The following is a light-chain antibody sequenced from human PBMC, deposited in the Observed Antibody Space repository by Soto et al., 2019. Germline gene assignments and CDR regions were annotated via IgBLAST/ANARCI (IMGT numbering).Light chain of an antibody. V-gene: IGKV1-27*01. J-gene: IGKJ1*01. CDR2: AAS. Sequence: DIQMTQSPSSLSASVGDRVTITCRASQGIRNYLAWYQQKPGKVPKLLIYAASTLQSGVPSRFSGSGSDTYFTLTISSLQPGDVATYYCQKYNSAPWTFGQGTKVDIK. CDR3: QKYNSAPWT. CDR1: QGIRNY.